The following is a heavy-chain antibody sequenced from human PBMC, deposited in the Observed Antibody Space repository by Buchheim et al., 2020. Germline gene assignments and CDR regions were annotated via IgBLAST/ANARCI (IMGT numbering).Heavy chain of an antibody. CDR2: IWYDGSNK. J-gene: IGHJ4*02. V-gene: IGHV3-33*01. D-gene: IGHD3-22*01. CDR1: GFTFSSYG. CDR3: ARAGHYYDSSGYSVCDY. Sequence: QVQLVESGGGVVQPGRSLRLSCAASGFTFSSYGMHWVRQAPGKGLEWVAVIWYDGSNKYYADSVKGRFTISRDNSKNTLYLQMNSLRAEDTAVYYCARAGHYYDSSGYSVCDYWGQGTL.